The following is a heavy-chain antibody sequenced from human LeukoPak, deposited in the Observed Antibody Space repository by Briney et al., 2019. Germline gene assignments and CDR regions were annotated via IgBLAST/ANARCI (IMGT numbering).Heavy chain of an antibody. CDR3: ARAAFYCTNGVCYLSWFDP. Sequence: GASVKVSCKASGYTFTGYYMHWVRQAPGQGLEWMGWINPNSGGTNYAQKFQGRVTMTRDTSISTAYTELSRLRSDDTAVYYCARAAFYCTNGVCYLSWFDPWGQGTLVAVSS. CDR2: INPNSGGT. CDR1: GYTFTGYY. D-gene: IGHD2-8*01. V-gene: IGHV1-2*02. J-gene: IGHJ5*02.